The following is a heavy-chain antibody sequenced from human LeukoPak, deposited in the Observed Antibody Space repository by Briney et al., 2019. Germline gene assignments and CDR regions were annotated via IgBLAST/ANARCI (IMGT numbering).Heavy chain of an antibody. Sequence: GGSHRLSCAASGFTFSSYSMNWVRQAPGKGLEWVSFIDTSASYIYYGDSVKGRFTISRDNAKNSLYLQMNGLRAEDTAVYYCARGRSITLLRGVAMSDGFDFWGQGAMVTVSS. J-gene: IGHJ3*01. CDR1: GFTFSSYS. D-gene: IGHD3-10*01. V-gene: IGHV3-21*06. CDR3: ARGRSITLLRGVAMSDGFDF. CDR2: IDTSASYI.